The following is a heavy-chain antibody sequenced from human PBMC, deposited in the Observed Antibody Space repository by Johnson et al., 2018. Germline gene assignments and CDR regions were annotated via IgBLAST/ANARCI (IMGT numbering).Heavy chain of an antibody. CDR3: AKRDGKITYCYLVL. D-gene: IGHD3-10*01. CDR2: ISPTGDNI. V-gene: IGHV3-23*04. CDR1: GFSFSNFG. J-gene: IGHJ2*01. Sequence: EVQLVESGGGLVQPGGSLRLSCAASGFSFSNFGMYWVRQAPGKGLEWVAAISPTGDNIPYANSVRGRFTISRDNSKNMLYLHMDSLRPEDTALFYCAKRDGKITYCYLVLWGRGTLVTVSS.